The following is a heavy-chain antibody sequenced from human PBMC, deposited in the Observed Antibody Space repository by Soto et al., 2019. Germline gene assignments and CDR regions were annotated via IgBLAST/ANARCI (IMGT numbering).Heavy chain of an antibody. V-gene: IGHV3-66*01. J-gene: IGHJ6*02. CDR1: GFTVSSNY. Sequence: LRLSCAASGFTVSSNYMSWVRQAPGKGLEWVSVIYSGGSTYYADSVKGRFTISRDNSKNTLYLQMNSLRAEDTAVYYCARDMGLWFGELYYYYGMDVWGQGTTVTVSS. CDR2: IYSGGST. D-gene: IGHD3-10*01. CDR3: ARDMGLWFGELYYYYGMDV.